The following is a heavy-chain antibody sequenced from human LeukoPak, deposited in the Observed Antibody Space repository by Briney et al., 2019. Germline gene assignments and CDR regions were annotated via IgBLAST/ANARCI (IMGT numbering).Heavy chain of an antibody. CDR2: IYYSGST. V-gene: IGHV4-59*01. J-gene: IGHJ2*01. Sequence: SETLSLTCTVSGGSISSYYWSWIRQPPGKGLEWIGYIYYSGSTNYNPYLKSRVTISVDTSKNQFSLKLSSVTAADTAVYYCARAPAETYYYDDKRGGHFDLWGRGTLVTVSS. CDR3: ARAPAETYYYDDKRGGHFDL. D-gene: IGHD3-22*01. CDR1: GGSISSYY.